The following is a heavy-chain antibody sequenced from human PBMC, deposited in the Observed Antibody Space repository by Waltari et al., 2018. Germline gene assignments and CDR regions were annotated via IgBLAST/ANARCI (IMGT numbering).Heavy chain of an antibody. J-gene: IGHJ3*01. CDR1: GYTFNNYY. CDR3: ARVLFTSFWGGYGIDF. Sequence: QVQLVQSGADVKKPGASVRVSCMTSGYTFNNYYIYWVRQAPGKGLEGMGWINPSTGATNRAQKYQGRLSMTRDSSITTSYMEVNGLTSDDTAVYYCARVLFTSFWGGYGIDFWGQGTLVTVSS. V-gene: IGHV1-2*02. D-gene: IGHD3-3*01. CDR2: INPSTGAT.